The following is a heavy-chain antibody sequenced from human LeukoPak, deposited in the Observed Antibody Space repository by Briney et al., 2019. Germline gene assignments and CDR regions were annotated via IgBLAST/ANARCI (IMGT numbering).Heavy chain of an antibody. D-gene: IGHD5-12*01. CDR1: GFTFSSYG. CDR3: AKHSGSYFIYYVDS. V-gene: IGHV3-23*01. Sequence: GGSLRLSCAASGFTFSSYGMSWVRQAPGKGLEWVSTISGSGFNTYYADSVKGRLIISRDNSANTLYLQMNSLRAEDTALYYCAKHSGSYFIYYVDSWGQGTLVTVAS. J-gene: IGHJ4*01. CDR2: ISGSGFNT.